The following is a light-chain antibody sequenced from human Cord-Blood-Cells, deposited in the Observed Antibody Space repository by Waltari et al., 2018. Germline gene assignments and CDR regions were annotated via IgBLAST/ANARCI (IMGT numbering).Light chain of an antibody. CDR2: DAS. CDR1: QSVSSY. J-gene: IGKJ1*01. CDR3: QQRSNWPPET. V-gene: IGKV3-11*01. Sequence: EIVLTQSPATLSLSPGERATISCRASQSVSSYLAWYQQKPGQAPRLLIYDASNRATGIPARFSGSGSGTDFTLTISSLEPEDFAVYYCQQRSNWPPETFGQGTKVEIK.